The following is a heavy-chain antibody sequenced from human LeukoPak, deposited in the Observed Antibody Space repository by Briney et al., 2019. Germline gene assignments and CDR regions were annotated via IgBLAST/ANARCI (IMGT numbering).Heavy chain of an antibody. CDR2: IYPGDSDT. Sequence: GESLKISCKGSGYSFTTYWIGWVRQMPGKGLDWMGIIYPGDSDTRYSPSFRGQVTISADKSINTAYLQWSGLKASDTAMYYCARRGYSYSDFDFWSQGTLVTVSS. J-gene: IGHJ4*02. V-gene: IGHV5-51*01. CDR3: ARRGYSYSDFDF. D-gene: IGHD5-18*01. CDR1: GYSFTTYW.